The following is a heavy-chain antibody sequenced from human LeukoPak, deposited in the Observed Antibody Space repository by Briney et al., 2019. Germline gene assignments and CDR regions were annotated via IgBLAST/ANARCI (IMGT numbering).Heavy chain of an antibody. D-gene: IGHD3-22*01. CDR3: ARGSYDSSGVSFDY. J-gene: IGHJ4*02. Sequence: GASVKVSCKASGGTFSSYAISWVRQAPGQGLEWMGGIIPIFGAANYAQKFQGRVTITTDESTSTAYMELSSLRSEDTAVYYCARGSYDSSGVSFDYWGQGTLVTVSS. CDR1: GGTFSSYA. CDR2: IIPIFGAA. V-gene: IGHV1-69*05.